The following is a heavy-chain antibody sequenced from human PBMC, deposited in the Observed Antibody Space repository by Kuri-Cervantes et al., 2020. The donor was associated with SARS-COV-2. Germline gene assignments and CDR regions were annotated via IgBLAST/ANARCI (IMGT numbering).Heavy chain of an antibody. J-gene: IGHJ2*01. V-gene: IGHV4-39*07. Sequence: SETLSLTCTVSGGSISSSSCYWGWIRQPPGKGLEWIGSIYYSGSTYYNPSLKSRVTISVDTSKNQFSLKLSSVTAADTAVYYCARALTVPSDCSSTSCPPGYFDLWGRGTLVTVSS. CDR3: ARALTVPSDCSSTSCPPGYFDL. CDR2: IYYSGST. D-gene: IGHD2-2*01. CDR1: GGSISSSSCY.